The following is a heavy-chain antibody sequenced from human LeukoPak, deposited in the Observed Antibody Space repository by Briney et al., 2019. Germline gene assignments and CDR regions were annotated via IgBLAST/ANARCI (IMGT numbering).Heavy chain of an antibody. CDR3: AKVPVLGYSNSWYFQLGFQH. D-gene: IGHD6-13*01. J-gene: IGHJ1*01. CDR1: GFTFSSYA. Sequence: GGSLRLSCAASGFTFSSYAMSWVRQAPGKGLEWVSAISGSGGSTYYTDSVKGRFTISRDNSKNTLYLQMNSLRAEDTAVYYCAKVPVLGYSNSWYFQLGFQHWGQGTLVTVSS. V-gene: IGHV3-23*01. CDR2: ISGSGGST.